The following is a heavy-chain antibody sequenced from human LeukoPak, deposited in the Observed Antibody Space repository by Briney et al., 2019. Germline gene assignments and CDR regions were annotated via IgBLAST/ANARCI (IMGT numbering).Heavy chain of an antibody. V-gene: IGHV1-46*01. CDR2: SNPSGGST. J-gene: IGHJ5*02. Sequence: ASVKVSCKASGYTFTSYYMHWVRQAPGQGLEWMGRSNPSGGSTSYAQKFQGRVTMTRDTSTSTVYMELSSLRSEDTAVYYCARVLPRSVIRLTLTRRGYSYGFFDPWGQGTLVTVSS. CDR1: GYTFTSYY. D-gene: IGHD5-18*01. CDR3: ARVLPRSVIRLTLTRRGYSYGFFDP.